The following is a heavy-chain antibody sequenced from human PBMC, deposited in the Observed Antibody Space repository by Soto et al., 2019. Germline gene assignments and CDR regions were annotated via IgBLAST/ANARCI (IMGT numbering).Heavy chain of an antibody. CDR1: GGSFSGYY. D-gene: IGHD4-17*01. CDR3: ARGDYGGNAYDAFDI. CDR2: INHSGST. V-gene: IGHV4-34*01. Sequence: PSETLSLTCAVYGGSFSGYYWSWIRQPPGKGLEWIGEINHSGSTNYNPSLKSRVTISVDTSKNQFSLKLSSVTAADTAVYYCARGDYGGNAYDAFDIWGQGTMVTVS. J-gene: IGHJ3*02.